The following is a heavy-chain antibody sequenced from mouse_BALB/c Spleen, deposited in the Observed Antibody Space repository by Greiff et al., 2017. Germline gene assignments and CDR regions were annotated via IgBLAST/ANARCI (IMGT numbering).Heavy chain of an antibody. V-gene: IGHV5-17*02. CDR2: ISSGSSTI. J-gene: IGHJ1*01. Sequence: EVQLVESGGGLVQPGGSRKLSCAASGFTFSSFGMHWVRQAPEKGLEWVAYISSGSSTIYYADTVKGRFTISRDNPKNTLFLQMTSLRSEDTAMYYCARSGSSYVNWYFDVWGAGTTVTVSS. D-gene: IGHD1-1*01. CDR3: ARSGSSYVNWYFDV. CDR1: GFTFSSFG.